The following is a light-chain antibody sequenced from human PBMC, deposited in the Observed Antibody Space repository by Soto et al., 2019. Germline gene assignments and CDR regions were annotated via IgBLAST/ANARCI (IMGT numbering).Light chain of an antibody. CDR3: QQSYSTPWT. V-gene: IGKV1-39*01. J-gene: IGKJ1*01. Sequence: DIQMTQSPASLSSYLVDIVTITCRASQSISSYLNWYQQKPGKAPKLLIYAASSLQSGVPSRFSGSGSGTDFTLTISSLQPEDFATYYCQQSYSTPWTFGQGTKVDIK. CDR2: AAS. CDR1: QSISSY.